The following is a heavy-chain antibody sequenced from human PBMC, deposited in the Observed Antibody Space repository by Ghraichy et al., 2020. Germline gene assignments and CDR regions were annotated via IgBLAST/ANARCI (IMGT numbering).Heavy chain of an antibody. D-gene: IGHD3-22*01. J-gene: IGHJ4*02. Sequence: ASVKVSCKVSGYTLTELSMHWVRQAPGKGLEWMGGFEPEDGETIYAQKFQGRVTMTEDTSTDTAYMELSSLRSEDTAVYYCATDPLSINFDTSGGVDYWGQGTLVTVSS. CDR2: FEPEDGET. V-gene: IGHV1-24*01. CDR1: GYTLTELS. CDR3: ATDPLSINFDTSGGVDY.